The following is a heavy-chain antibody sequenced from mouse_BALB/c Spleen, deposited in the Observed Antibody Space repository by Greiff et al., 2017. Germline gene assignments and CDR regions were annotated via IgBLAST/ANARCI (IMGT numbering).Heavy chain of an antibody. V-gene: IGHV2-9*02. Sequence: VQVVESGPGLVAPSQSLSITCTVSGFSLTSYGVHWVRQPPGKGLEWLGVIWAGGSTNYNSALMSRLSISKDNSKSQVFLKMNSLQTDDTAMYYCAGGGVPQYFDVWGAGTTVTVSS. CDR3: AGGGVPQYFDV. J-gene: IGHJ1*01. D-gene: IGHD5-1*01. CDR1: GFSLTSYG. CDR2: IWAGGST.